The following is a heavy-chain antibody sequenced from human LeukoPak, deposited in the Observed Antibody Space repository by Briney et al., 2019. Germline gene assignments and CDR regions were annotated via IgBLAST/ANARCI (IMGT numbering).Heavy chain of an antibody. Sequence: SETLSLTCTVSGGSISSYYWSWIRQPPGKGLEWIGYIYYSGSTNYNPSLKSRVTISVDKSKNQFSLKLSSVTAADTAVYYCARSAYYDILTGYYYTPPFDYWGQGTLVTVSS. CDR3: ARSAYYDILTGYYYTPPFDY. V-gene: IGHV4-59*12. D-gene: IGHD3-9*01. J-gene: IGHJ4*02. CDR2: IYYSGST. CDR1: GGSISSYY.